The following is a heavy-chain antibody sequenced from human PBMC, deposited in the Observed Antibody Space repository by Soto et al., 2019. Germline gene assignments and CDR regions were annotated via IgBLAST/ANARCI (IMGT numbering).Heavy chain of an antibody. CDR3: VPPRGYGVFDAYDI. Sequence: PGGTLRLSCVASGFTFSTNAMSWVRHATGNGLECVYALTPSGGETYSGDSVKGSITISRDNFSNALYLQMNSLRFEDTAVYYCVPPRGYGVFDAYDIWVQGTMVTVSS. J-gene: IGHJ3*02. CDR1: GFTFSTNA. V-gene: IGHV3-23*01. D-gene: IGHD4-17*01. CDR2: LTPSGGET.